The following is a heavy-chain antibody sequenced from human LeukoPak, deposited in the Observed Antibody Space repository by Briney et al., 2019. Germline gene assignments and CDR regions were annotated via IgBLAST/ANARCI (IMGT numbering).Heavy chain of an antibody. J-gene: IGHJ4*02. CDR3: ARAYPLPLSGPVDY. V-gene: IGHV4-34*01. CDR1: SGSFSGYY. Sequence: SETLSLTCAVYSGSFSGYYWSWIRQPPGKGLEWIGEINHSGSADYNPSLKSRVTISVDTSKNQFSLNLNSVTAADTAVYYCARAYPLPLSGPVDYWGQGTLVTVSS. CDR2: INHSGSA.